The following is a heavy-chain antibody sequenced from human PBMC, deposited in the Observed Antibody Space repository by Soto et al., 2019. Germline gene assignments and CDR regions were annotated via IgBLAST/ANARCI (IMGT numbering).Heavy chain of an antibody. CDR2: MSDDGSKK. CDR1: GFSFSKYG. Sequence: QVQLVESGGGVVQPGRSLRLSCAASGFSFSKYGMHWVRQAPGKGLEWVAEMSDDGSKKYYGDSVKGRFTISRDNSKNTLYLLMDSLRPEDTAIYYCAKELRETGGYYFDCWGQGTLVTVS. V-gene: IGHV3-30*18. D-gene: IGHD3-16*01. J-gene: IGHJ4*02. CDR3: AKELRETGGYYFDC.